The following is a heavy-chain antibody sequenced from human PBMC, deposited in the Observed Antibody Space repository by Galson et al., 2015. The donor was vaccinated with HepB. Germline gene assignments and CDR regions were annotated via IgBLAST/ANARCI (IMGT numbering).Heavy chain of an antibody. J-gene: IGHJ4*02. CDR3: AKETSRWGYFDY. Sequence: CLRLSCAASGFTFSSYAMSRVRQAPGKGLEWVSTISSTGSSTYYPDSVKGRFTISRDNSRNTLYLQMNSLRAEDTAVYYCAKETSRWGYFDYWGQGTLVTVSS. D-gene: IGHD6-13*01. V-gene: IGHV3-23*01. CDR1: GFTFSSYA. CDR2: ISSTGSST.